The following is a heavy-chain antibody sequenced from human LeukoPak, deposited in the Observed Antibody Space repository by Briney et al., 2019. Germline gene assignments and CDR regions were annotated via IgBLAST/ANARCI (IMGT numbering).Heavy chain of an antibody. D-gene: IGHD6-13*01. CDR3: ARQAAAGANDY. J-gene: IGHJ4*02. CDR2: ISYSGST. Sequence: PSETLSLTCTVSGGSISRYYWSWIRHPLGRGRECIGYISYSGSTNYNPSLKSRVTISVTTSKNQFSLKLSSVTAADTAVYYCARQAAAGANDYWGQGTLVTVSS. CDR1: GGSISRYY. V-gene: IGHV4-59*08.